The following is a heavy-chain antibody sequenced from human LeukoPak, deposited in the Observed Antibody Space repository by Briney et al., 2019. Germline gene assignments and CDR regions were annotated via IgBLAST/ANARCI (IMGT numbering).Heavy chain of an antibody. CDR3: ARTIMVRGVIIALEYNWFDP. CDR2: IYYSGST. J-gene: IGHJ5*02. V-gene: IGHV4-59*01. Sequence: PSETLSLTCTVSGGSISSYYWSWIRQPPGKGLEWIGYIYYSGSTNYNPSLKSRVTISVDTSKNQFSLKLSSVTAADTAVYYCARTIMVRGVIIALEYNWFDPWGQGTLVTVSS. CDR1: GGSISSYY. D-gene: IGHD3-10*01.